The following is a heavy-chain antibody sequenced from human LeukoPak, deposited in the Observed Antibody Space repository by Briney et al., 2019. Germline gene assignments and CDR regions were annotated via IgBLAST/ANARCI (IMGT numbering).Heavy chain of an antibody. V-gene: IGHV4-39*01. J-gene: IGHJ4*02. D-gene: IGHD5-18*01. CDR2: IYYSGST. Sequence: SETLSLTCTVSGGSISSSSYYWGWIRQPPGKGLEWIGSIYYSGSTYYNPSLKSRVTISVDTSKNQFSLKLSSVTAADTAVYYWASHADTATGVDYWGQGTLVTVSS. CDR1: GGSISSSSYY. CDR3: ASHADTATGVDY.